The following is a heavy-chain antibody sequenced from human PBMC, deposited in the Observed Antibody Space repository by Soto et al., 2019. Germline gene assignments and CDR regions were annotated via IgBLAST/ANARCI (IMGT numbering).Heavy chain of an antibody. D-gene: IGHD7-27*01. CDR3: VRSWGYAFDI. V-gene: IGHV4-59*01. CDR2: IYYSGST. Sequence: SETLSLTCTVSGGSISSYYWSWIRQPPGKGLEWIGYIYYSGSTNYNPSLKSRVTISVDTSKNQFSLKLSSVTAADTAVYYCVRSWGYAFDIWGQGTMVTVSS. J-gene: IGHJ3*02. CDR1: GGSISSYY.